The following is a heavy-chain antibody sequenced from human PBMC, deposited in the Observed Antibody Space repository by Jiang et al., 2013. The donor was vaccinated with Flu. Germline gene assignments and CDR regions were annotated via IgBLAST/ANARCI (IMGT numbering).Heavy chain of an antibody. CDR3: ARLREITMVRGVITAFDI. Sequence: KPSETLSLTCTVSGGSISSSSYYWGWIRQPPGKGLEWIGSIYYSGSTYYNPSLKSRVTISVDTSKNQFSLKLSSVTATDTAVYYCARLREITMVRGVITAFDIWGQGTMVTISS. CDR1: GGSISSSSYY. CDR2: IYYSGST. J-gene: IGHJ3*02. D-gene: IGHD3-10*01. V-gene: IGHV4-39*01.